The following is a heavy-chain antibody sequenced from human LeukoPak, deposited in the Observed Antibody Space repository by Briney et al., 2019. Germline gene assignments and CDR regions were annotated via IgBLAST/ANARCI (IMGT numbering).Heavy chain of an antibody. V-gene: IGHV4-59*01. CDR1: GGSISSYY. CDR2: IYYSGST. J-gene: IGHJ4*02. Sequence: PSETLSLTCTVSGGSISSYYWSWIRQPPGKGLEWIGYIYYSGSTNYNPSFKSRVTISVDTSKNQFSLKLSSVTAADTAVYYCAREETPYYFDYWGQGTLVTVSS. CDR3: AREETPYYFDY.